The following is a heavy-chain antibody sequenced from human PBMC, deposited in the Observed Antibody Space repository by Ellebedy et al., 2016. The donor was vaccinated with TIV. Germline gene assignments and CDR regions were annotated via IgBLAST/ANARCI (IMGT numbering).Heavy chain of an antibody. V-gene: IGHV1-2*02. D-gene: IGHD3-9*01. J-gene: IGHJ4*02. CDR2: ITPNNGGT. Sequence: AASVKFSCKTSGYTFTGSYVHWVRQAPGQGLEWMGWITPNNGGTNYAQKFRGRVTMTRDTSINTAYMELSTLTSDDTAVYYCAISPNQYFFDYWGQGTLVTVSS. CDR1: GYTFTGSY. CDR3: AISPNQYFFDY.